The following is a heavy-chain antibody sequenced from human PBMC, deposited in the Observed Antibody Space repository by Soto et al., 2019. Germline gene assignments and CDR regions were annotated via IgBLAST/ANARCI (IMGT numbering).Heavy chain of an antibody. D-gene: IGHD6-19*01. J-gene: IGHJ2*01. CDR3: ARSLSSSGWPDWYFDL. V-gene: IGHV3-21*01. CDR2: ISSSSSYI. CDR1: GFTFSSYS. Sequence: EVQLVESGGGLVKPGGSLRLSCAASGFTFSSYSMNWVRQAPGKGLEWVSSISSSSSYIYYADSVKGRFTISRDNAKNSLYLRMNSLRAEDTAVYYCARSLSSSGWPDWYFDLWGRGTLVTVSS.